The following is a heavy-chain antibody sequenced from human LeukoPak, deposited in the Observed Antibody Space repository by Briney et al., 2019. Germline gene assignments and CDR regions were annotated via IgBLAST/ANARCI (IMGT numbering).Heavy chain of an antibody. CDR3: AKGYGWEASYYYYYMDV. Sequence: GGSLRLSCAASGFTFSNAWMSWVRQAPGKGLEWVGRIKSKTDGGTTDYAAPVKGRFTISRDDSKNTLYLQMNSLRAEDTAVYYCAKGYGWEASYYYYYMDVWGKGTTVTISS. V-gene: IGHV3-15*01. D-gene: IGHD1-26*01. J-gene: IGHJ6*03. CDR1: GFTFSNAW. CDR2: IKSKTDGGTT.